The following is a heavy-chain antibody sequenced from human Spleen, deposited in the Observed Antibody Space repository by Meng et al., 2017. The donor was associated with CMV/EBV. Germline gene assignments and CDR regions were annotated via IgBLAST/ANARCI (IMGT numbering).Heavy chain of an antibody. J-gene: IGHJ5*02. CDR1: GGSISGYY. V-gene: IGHV4-59*01. Sequence: SETLSLTCTVSGGSISGYYWSWIRQPPGKGLEWIGYIYYSGSSNYNPSLKSRVTLSVDTSKNHFSLKLSSLTAADTAVYYCARGGRYCSSTSCPNWFDPWGQGTLVTVSS. D-gene: IGHD2-2*01. CDR3: ARGGRYCSSTSCPNWFDP. CDR2: IYYSGSS.